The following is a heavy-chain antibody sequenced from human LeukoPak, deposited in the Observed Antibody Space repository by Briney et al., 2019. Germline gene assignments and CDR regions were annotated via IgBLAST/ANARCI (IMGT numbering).Heavy chain of an antibody. J-gene: IGHJ6*03. CDR3: AKGASGSGSFFDYYYYMDV. D-gene: IGHD3-10*01. CDR2: ISYDGSNK. V-gene: IGHV3-30*04. CDR1: GFTFSSYA. Sequence: GGSLRLSCAASGFTFSSYAMHWVRQAPGKGLEWVAIISYDGSNKYYADSVKGRFTISRDNSKNTLYLQMNSLRAEDTAVYYCAKGASGSGSFFDYYYYMDVWGKGTTVTISS.